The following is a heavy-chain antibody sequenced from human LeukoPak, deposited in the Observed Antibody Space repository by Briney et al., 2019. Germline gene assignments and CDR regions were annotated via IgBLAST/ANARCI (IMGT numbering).Heavy chain of an antibody. CDR1: GGSISSYY. J-gene: IGHJ4*02. CDR3: ATGYSSGWFDY. CDR2: IYYSGST. D-gene: IGHD6-19*01. Sequence: SETLSLTCTVSGGSISSYYWSWIRQPPGKGLEWIGYIYYSGSTNYNPSLKSRVTISVDASKNQFSLKLSSVTAADTAVYYCATGYSSGWFDYWGQGTLVTVSS. V-gene: IGHV4-59*08.